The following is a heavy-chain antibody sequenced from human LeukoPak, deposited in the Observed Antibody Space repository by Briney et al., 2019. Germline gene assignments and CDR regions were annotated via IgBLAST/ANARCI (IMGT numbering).Heavy chain of an antibody. V-gene: IGHV3-48*01. D-gene: IGHD6-19*01. CDR2: ISSSSSTI. CDR1: GFTFSSYS. Sequence: GGSLRLSCAASGFTFSSYSMNWVRQAPGKGLEWVSYISSSSSTIYYADSVKGRFTISRDNAKNSLYLQMNSLRAEDTAVYYCARGRSSGWYWYWGQGTLVTVSS. J-gene: IGHJ4*02. CDR3: ARGRSSGWYWY.